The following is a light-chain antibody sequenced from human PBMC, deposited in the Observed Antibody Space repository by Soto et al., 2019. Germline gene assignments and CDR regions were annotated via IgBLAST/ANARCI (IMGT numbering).Light chain of an antibody. V-gene: IGKV3-20*01. CDR3: QQSGSSPLFT. CDR1: QYVSSTY. Sequence: EIVLTQSPGTLSLSPGEGATLSCRASQYVSSTYLAWYQQKPGQAPRLLIYSTSSRATGIPDRFSGSGSGTDFTLTISRLEPEDFAVYYCQQSGSSPLFTFGPGTKVDIK. CDR2: STS. J-gene: IGKJ3*01.